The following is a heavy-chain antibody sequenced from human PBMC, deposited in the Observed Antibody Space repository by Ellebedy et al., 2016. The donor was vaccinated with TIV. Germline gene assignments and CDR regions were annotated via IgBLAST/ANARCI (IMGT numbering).Heavy chain of an antibody. CDR3: SRGWSTPDS. D-gene: IGHD2-15*01. CDR1: GFTFSNDN. Sequence: GESMKISCVASGFTFSNDNMNWLRQSPGKVLEWVSSIRSTGSDKYYAESVKGRFTISRDNAQDTLFLQMNSLRAEDTAVYFCSRGWSTPDSWGQGTLVIVSS. V-gene: IGHV3-21*06. CDR2: IRSTGSDK. J-gene: IGHJ4*02.